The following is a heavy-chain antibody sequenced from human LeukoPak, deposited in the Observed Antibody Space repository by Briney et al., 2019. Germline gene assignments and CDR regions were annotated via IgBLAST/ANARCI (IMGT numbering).Heavy chain of an antibody. CDR3: AKDYRYSWYGIDY. Sequence: PGGSLRLSCAASGFTFSSYGMHWVRQAPGKGLEWVAVISYDGSNKYYADSVKGRFTISRDNSKNTLYLQMNSLRAEDTAVYYCAKDYRYSWYGIDYWGQGTLVTVSS. CDR1: GFTFSSYG. CDR2: ISYDGSNK. V-gene: IGHV3-30*18. J-gene: IGHJ4*02. D-gene: IGHD6-13*01.